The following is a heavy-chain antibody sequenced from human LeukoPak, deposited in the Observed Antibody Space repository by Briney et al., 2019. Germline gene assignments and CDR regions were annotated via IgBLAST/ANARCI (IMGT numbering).Heavy chain of an antibody. CDR1: GGSFSGYY. J-gene: IGHJ4*02. CDR2: INHSGST. Sequence: SETLSLTCAVYGGSFSGYYWSWIRQPPGKGLEWIGEINHSGSTNYNPSLKSRVTISVDTSNNQFSLKLSSVTAADTAVYYCARSEGGYSGYDFDYWGQGTLVTVSS. V-gene: IGHV4-34*01. CDR3: ARSEGGYSGYDFDY. D-gene: IGHD5-12*01.